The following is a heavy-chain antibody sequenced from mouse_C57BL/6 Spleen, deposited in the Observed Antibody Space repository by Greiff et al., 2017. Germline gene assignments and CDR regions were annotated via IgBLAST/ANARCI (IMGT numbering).Heavy chain of an antibody. CDR1: GYTFTSYW. Sequence: QVQLQQPGTELVKPGASVKLSCKASGYTFTSYWMHWVKQRPGQGLEWIGKINPSNGGTNYNEKFKGKATLTGDKSSSTAYMQLSSLTSEDSAVYYCARGGNYAWFAYWGQGTLVTVSA. D-gene: IGHD1-1*02. J-gene: IGHJ3*01. CDR3: ARGGNYAWFAY. CDR2: INPSNGGT. V-gene: IGHV1-53*01.